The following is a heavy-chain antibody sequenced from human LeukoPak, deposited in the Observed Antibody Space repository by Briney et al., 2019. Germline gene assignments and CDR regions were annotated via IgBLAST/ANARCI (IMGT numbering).Heavy chain of an antibody. D-gene: IGHD4-23*01. CDR1: GVSISRYY. CDR3: AGDHQDYGANSALWY. CDR2: IQTSGST. Sequence: SETLSLTCTVSGVSISRYYWSWIRQPAGKGLQWIGRIQTSGSTNYSPSLESRIIMSVDTSKNQFSLKLTSVTAADTAVYYCAGDHQDYGANSALWYWSQGTLVIVSS. V-gene: IGHV4-4*07. J-gene: IGHJ4*02.